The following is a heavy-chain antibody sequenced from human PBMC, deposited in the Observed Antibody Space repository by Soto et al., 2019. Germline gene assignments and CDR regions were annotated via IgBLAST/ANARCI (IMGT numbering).Heavy chain of an antibody. V-gene: IGHV3-66*01. Sequence: EVQLVESGGGLVQPGGSLRLSCAASGFTVSSNYMSWVRQAPGTVLVWVAVIYSGGSTYHADSVKSRFTISSESSKNTLYLQWNSLRAGDSAGYYCARGGTMALDYWGQGTLGTVSS. CDR1: GFTVSSNY. J-gene: IGHJ4*02. CDR3: ARGGTMALDY. CDR2: IYSGGST. D-gene: IGHD3-10*01.